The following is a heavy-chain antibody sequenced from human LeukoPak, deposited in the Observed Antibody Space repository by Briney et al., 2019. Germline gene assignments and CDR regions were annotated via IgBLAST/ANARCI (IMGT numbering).Heavy chain of an antibody. J-gene: IGHJ4*02. CDR3: TKSLGYDPGSLYYFDY. V-gene: IGHV3-9*01. D-gene: IGHD5-12*01. CDR2: ISWNSGSI. CDR1: GFTFDDYA. Sequence: GGSLRLSCAASGFTFDDYAMHWVRQAPGRGLEWVSSISWNSGSIGYADSVKGRFTISRDNSKNSLYLQMSSLRAEDTALYYCTKSLGYDPGSLYYFDYWGQGTLVTVSS.